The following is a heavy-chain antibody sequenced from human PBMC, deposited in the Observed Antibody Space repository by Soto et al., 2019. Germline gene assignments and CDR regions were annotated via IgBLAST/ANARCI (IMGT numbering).Heavy chain of an antibody. V-gene: IGHV4-39*01. CDR1: GGSISSSSYY. J-gene: IGHJ3*02. CDR3: ASAPMTINAFDI. Sequence: QLQLQESGPGLVKPSETLSLTCTVSGGSISSSSYYWGWIRQPPGKGLEWIGSIYYSGSTYYNPSLKSRVTISVDTSKNQFSLKLSSVTAADTAVYYCASAPMTINAFDIWGQGTMVTVSS. D-gene: IGHD4-17*01. CDR2: IYYSGST.